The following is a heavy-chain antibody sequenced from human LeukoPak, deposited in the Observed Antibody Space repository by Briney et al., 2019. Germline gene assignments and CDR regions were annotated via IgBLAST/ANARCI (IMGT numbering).Heavy chain of an antibody. D-gene: IGHD2-21*01. CDR1: GFTLSNAY. CDR2: IKRKTDDEPT. V-gene: IGHV3-15*07. CDR3: ITPLPYSAQ. J-gene: IGHJ4*02. Sequence: GGSLRLSCAASGFTLSNAYMNCVRQAPGKGLEWVGRIKRKTDDEPTEYAGPVKDGFSITRDDSKSMMYLQMNSLNTEDSAVYCCITPLPYSAQGGQGTLVTVSS.